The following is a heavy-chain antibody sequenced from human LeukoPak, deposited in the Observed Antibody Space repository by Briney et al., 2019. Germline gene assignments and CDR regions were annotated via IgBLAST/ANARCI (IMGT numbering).Heavy chain of an antibody. CDR2: IYPRDGST. J-gene: IGHJ6*02. CDR1: GYTFTSNY. V-gene: IGHV1-46*01. Sequence: ASVKVSCKASGYTFTSNYIHWVRQAPGQGLEWMGMIYPRDGSTSYAQKFQGRVTITADESTSTAYMELSSLRSEDTAVYYCARETPKLWFGELSLNYYYGMDVWGQGTTVTVSS. CDR3: ARETPKLWFGELSLNYYYGMDV. D-gene: IGHD3-10*01.